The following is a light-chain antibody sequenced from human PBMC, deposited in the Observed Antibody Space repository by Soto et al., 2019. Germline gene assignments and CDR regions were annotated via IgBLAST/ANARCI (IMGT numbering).Light chain of an antibody. CDR1: NIGTDS. J-gene: IGLJ1*01. CDR2: DDS. CDR3: QVWDSSVDVYV. V-gene: IGLV3-21*02. Sequence: SSELTQPPSVSVAPGQTARITCGGDNIGTDSVHWYQQKPGQAPVLVVYDDSDRPSGIPERFSGFTSGNTATLTISRVEAGDEADYFCQVWDSSVDVYVFGTGTKLTVL.